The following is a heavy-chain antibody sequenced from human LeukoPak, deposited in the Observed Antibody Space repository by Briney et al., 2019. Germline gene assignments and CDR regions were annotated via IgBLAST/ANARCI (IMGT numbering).Heavy chain of an antibody. J-gene: IGHJ5*02. CDR2: VHRDGTT. CDR1: GYSISDGFW. CDR3: ARNGDYSADR. V-gene: IGHV4-4*02. D-gene: IGHD4-17*01. Sequence: LETLSLTCVVSGYSISDGFWWSWVRQPPGKRLEWIGEVHRDGTTNYNPSLKGRVTISVDKSKNQFSLKLSSVTPADTAVYLCARNGDYSADRWGQGTLVTVSS.